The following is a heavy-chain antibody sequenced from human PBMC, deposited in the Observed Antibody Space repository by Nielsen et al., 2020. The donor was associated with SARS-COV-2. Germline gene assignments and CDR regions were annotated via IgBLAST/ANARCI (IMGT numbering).Heavy chain of an antibody. Sequence: GESLKISCAASGFTFSNAWMSWVRQAPGKGLEWVGRIKSKTDGGTTDYAAPVKGRFTISRDDSKNTLYLQMNSLKTEDTAVYYCTTDIEGQIAYWGQGTLVTVSS. CDR1: GFTFSNAW. D-gene: IGHD1-26*01. J-gene: IGHJ4*02. CDR3: TTDIEGQIAY. CDR2: IKSKTDGGTT. V-gene: IGHV3-15*01.